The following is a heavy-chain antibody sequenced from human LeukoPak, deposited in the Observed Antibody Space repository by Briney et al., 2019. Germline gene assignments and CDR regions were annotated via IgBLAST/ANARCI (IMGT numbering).Heavy chain of an antibody. Sequence: GGSLRLSCAASGFTFSSYSMNWVRQAPGKGLEWVSYISSSSSTIYYADSVKGRFTISRDNAKNSLYLQMNSLRDEDTAVYYCARDRAVTIFGVAPTPFDYWGQGTLVTVSS. CDR1: GFTFSSYS. CDR3: ARDRAVTIFGVAPTPFDY. CDR2: ISSSSSTI. D-gene: IGHD3-3*01. J-gene: IGHJ4*02. V-gene: IGHV3-48*02.